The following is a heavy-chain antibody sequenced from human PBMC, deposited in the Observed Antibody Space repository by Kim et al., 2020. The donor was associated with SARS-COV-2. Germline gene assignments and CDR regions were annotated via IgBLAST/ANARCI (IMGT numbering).Heavy chain of an antibody. J-gene: IGHJ3*02. CDR2: ISFDNRNS. CDR1: GYTFTSFV. CDR3: ARDIEPSGNYAAFDI. Sequence: ASVKVSCKASGYTFTSFVIRWVRQAPGQGLKWMGWISFDNRNSNYAQKFQGRVTMTTDTSTSTAYMELRSLTSDDTAVYYCARDIEPSGNYAAFDIWGQGTMVTVSS. V-gene: IGHV1-18*01. D-gene: IGHD1-26*01.